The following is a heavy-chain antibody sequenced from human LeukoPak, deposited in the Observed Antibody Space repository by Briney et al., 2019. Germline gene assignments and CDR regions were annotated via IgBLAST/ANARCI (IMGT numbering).Heavy chain of an antibody. V-gene: IGHV3-30*18. CDR1: GFTFSSYG. Sequence: GGSLRLSCAGSGFTFSSYGMHWVRQAPGKGLEWVAVISYDGSNKYYADSVKGRFTISRDNSKNTLYLQMNSLRAEDTAVYYCAKDQGQIAVAPPGVVDYWGQGTLVTVSS. CDR3: AKDQGQIAVAPPGVVDY. J-gene: IGHJ4*02. D-gene: IGHD6-19*01. CDR2: ISYDGSNK.